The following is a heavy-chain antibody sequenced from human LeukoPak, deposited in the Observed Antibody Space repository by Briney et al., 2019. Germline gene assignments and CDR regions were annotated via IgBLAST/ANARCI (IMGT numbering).Heavy chain of an antibody. V-gene: IGHV3-30*02. CDR3: AKGSGYEARYYYYYMDV. D-gene: IGHD5-12*01. CDR2: IRYDGSNK. Sequence: GGSLRLSCAASGFTFSSYGMHWVRQAPGKGLEGVAFIRYDGSNKYYADSVKGRFTISRDNSKNTLYLHVNSMRPEDTAVYYCAKGSGYEARYYYYYMDVWGKGTTVTISS. CDR1: GFTFSSYG. J-gene: IGHJ6*03.